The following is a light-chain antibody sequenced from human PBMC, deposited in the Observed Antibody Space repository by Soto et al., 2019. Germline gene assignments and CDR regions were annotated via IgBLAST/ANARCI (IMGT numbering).Light chain of an antibody. J-gene: IGKJ1*01. V-gene: IGKV1-5*01. CDR3: QQYNRNTWS. CDR1: QSVGTW. Sequence: VQITQSPSSLSASVGDMVIIACRASQSVGTWVSWYQQKPGKAPKLLIYGASNLESGVPSRFSGSGSGTEFTLTITTLQPDDFATYFCQQYNRNTWSFGPGTKVDTK. CDR2: GAS.